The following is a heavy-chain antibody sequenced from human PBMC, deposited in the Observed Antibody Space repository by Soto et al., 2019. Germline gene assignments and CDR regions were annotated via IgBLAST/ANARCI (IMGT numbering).Heavy chain of an antibody. CDR1: GYTFTSYD. CDR2: MNPNSGNT. CDR3: ARGESSWSRFMYWFDP. D-gene: IGHD6-13*01. J-gene: IGHJ5*02. Sequence: ASVKVSCKASGYTFTSYDINWVRQATGQGLEWMGWMNPNSGNTGYAQKFQGRVTMTRNTSISTAYMELSSLRSEDTAVYYCARGESSWSRFMYWFDPWGQGTLVTVSS. V-gene: IGHV1-8*01.